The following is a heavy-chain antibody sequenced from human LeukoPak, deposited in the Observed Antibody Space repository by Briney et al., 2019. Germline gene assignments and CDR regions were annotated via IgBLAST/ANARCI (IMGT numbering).Heavy chain of an antibody. Sequence: PPGRSLRLSCAASGFTFSSYAMHWVRQAPGKGLEWVAVISYDGSNKYYADSLKGRFTISRDNSKNTMYLQMNSLRAEDTAVYYCARDQAGGSREYNWFDPWGQGTLVTVSS. V-gene: IGHV3-30*04. D-gene: IGHD1-26*01. CDR3: ARDQAGGSREYNWFDP. CDR1: GFTFSSYA. J-gene: IGHJ5*02. CDR2: ISYDGSNK.